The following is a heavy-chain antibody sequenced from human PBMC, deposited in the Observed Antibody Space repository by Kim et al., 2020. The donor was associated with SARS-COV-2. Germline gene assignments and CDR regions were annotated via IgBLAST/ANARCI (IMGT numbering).Heavy chain of an antibody. V-gene: IGHV1-45*02. CDR3: ASGQQWLSDFDY. D-gene: IGHD6-19*01. Sequence: YAQKFQDRVTITRDRAMSTAYMELSSLRSEDTAMCYCASGQQWLSDFDYWGQGTLVTVSS. J-gene: IGHJ4*02.